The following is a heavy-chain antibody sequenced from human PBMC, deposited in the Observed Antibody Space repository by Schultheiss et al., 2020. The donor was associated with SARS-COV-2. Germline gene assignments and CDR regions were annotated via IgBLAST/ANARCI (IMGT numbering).Heavy chain of an antibody. J-gene: IGHJ6*02. V-gene: IGHV3-21*01. CDR2: ISSSSSYI. CDR1: GFTFSSYS. D-gene: IGHD5-18*01. CDR3: ARDSFVDTAMVSFDYYYGMDV. Sequence: GGSLRLSCAASGFTFSSYSMNWVRQAPGKGLEWVSSISSSSSYIYYADSVKGRFTISRDNAKNSLYLQMNSLRAEDTAVYYCARDSFVDTAMVSFDYYYGMDVWGQGTTVTVSS.